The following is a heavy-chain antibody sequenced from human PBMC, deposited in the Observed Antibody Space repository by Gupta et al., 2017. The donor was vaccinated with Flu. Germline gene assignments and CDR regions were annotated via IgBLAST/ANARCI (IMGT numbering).Heavy chain of an antibody. V-gene: IGHV3-11*01. Sequence: QVQLVESGGGLVKPGGSLRLSCAASGFSFRDYYMTWIRQAPGKGLEWVSYISTTGDTKLYGASVKGRFTISRDNAKNLVSLQMYSLRAEDTAVYFCARGGLYDFWSGSPNFDYWGQGVLVSVSS. CDR1: GFSFRDYY. D-gene: IGHD3-3*01. J-gene: IGHJ4*02. CDR2: ISTTGDTK. CDR3: ARGGLYDFWSGSPNFDY.